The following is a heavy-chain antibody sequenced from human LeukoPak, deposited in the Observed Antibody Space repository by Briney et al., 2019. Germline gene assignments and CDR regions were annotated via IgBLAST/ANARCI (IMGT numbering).Heavy chain of an antibody. CDR1: GFTFSSYA. CDR2: ISYDGSNK. J-gene: IGHJ5*02. V-gene: IGHV3-30-3*01. CDR3: AKDGSTMVRGVSANWFDP. D-gene: IGHD3-10*01. Sequence: GSLRLSCAACGFTFSSYAMHWVRQAPGKGLEWVAVISYDGSNKYYADSVKGRFTISRDNSKNTLYLQMNSLRAEDTAVYYCAKDGSTMVRGVSANWFDPWGQGTLVTVSS.